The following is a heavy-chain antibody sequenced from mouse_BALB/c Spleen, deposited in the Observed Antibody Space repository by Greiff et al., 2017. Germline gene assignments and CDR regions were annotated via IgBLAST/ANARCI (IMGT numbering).Heavy chain of an antibody. CDR1: GFNIKDYY. CDR3: NACSGSSYFDY. D-gene: IGHD1-1*01. J-gene: IGHJ2*01. Sequence: EVQLQQSGAELVRSGASVKLSCTASGFNIKDYYMHWVKQRPEQGLEWIGWIDPENGDTEYAPKFQGKATMTADTSSNTAYLQLSSLTSEDTAVYYCNACSGSSYFDYWGQGTTLTVSS. CDR2: IDPENGDT. V-gene: IGHV14-4*02.